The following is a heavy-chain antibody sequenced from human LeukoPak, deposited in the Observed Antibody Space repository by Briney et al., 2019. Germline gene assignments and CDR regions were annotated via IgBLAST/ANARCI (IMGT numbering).Heavy chain of an antibody. CDR2: ISGSSSYI. CDR1: GFTFSSYS. V-gene: IGHV3-21*01. Sequence: GGSLRLSCAASGFTFSSYSMNWVRQAPGKGLEWVSSISGSSSYIYYADSVKGRFTISRDNAKNSLFLQMNSLRAEDTAVYYCARAKRNGFDIWGQGTMVTVSS. CDR3: ARAKRNGFDI. J-gene: IGHJ3*02.